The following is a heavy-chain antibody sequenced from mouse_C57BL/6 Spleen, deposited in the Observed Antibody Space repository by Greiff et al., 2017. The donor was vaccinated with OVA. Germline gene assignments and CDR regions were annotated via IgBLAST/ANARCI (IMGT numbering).Heavy chain of an antibody. CDR1: GFNIKDDY. D-gene: IGHD2-3*01. V-gene: IGHV14-4*01. Sequence: EVKLVESGAELVRPGASVKLSCTASGFNIKDDYMHWVKQRPEQGLEWIGWIDPENGDTESASKFQGKATITADTSSNTAYLQLSSLTYEDTAVYYCTTDGYYAMDYWGQGTSVTVAS. CDR2: IDPENGDT. CDR3: TTDGYYAMDY. J-gene: IGHJ4*01.